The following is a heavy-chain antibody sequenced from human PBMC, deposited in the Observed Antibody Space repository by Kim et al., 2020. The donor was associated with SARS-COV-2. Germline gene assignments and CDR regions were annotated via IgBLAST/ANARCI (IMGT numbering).Heavy chain of an antibody. Sequence: YYPASVKGRFTISRDNSKNTLYLQMNSLRAEDTAVYYCAKDRGRQGPETTWGQGTLVTVSS. V-gene: IGHV3-23*01. CDR3: AKDRGRQGPETT. D-gene: IGHD4-17*01. J-gene: IGHJ5*02.